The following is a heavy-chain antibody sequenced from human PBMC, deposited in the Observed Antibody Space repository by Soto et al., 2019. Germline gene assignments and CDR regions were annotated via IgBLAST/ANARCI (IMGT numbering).Heavy chain of an antibody. CDR3: ARDTDGLHY. CDR1: GLIFSNYE. Sequence: GGSLRLSCAASGLIFSNYEMHWVRQAPGKGLVWVSRISTDGSVTDYADSVKGRFTVSRDNAKNTLYLQMNSLRAEDTAVYYCARDTDGLHYWGQGTLVTVSS. CDR2: ISTDGSVT. J-gene: IGHJ4*02. V-gene: IGHV3-74*01.